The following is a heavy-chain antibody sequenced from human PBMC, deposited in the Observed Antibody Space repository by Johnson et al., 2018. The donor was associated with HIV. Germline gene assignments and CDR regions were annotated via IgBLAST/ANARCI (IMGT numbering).Heavy chain of an antibody. Sequence: VQLVESGGGLVQPGGSLRLSCAASGITLGNYPMTWVRQAPGKGLEWLALLNSSGRGTYYAASVKGRFPVSRDISKNTLYLQMDSLRAEDAAIYYCARQIFALHDAFDIWGQGTLVTVSS. J-gene: IGHJ3*02. CDR1: GITLGNYP. V-gene: IGHV3-23*04. CDR2: LNSSGRGT. D-gene: IGHD3-3*02. CDR3: ARQIFALHDAFDI.